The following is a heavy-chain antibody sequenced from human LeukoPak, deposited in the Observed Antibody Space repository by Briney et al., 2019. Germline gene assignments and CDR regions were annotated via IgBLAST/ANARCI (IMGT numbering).Heavy chain of an antibody. J-gene: IGHJ5*01. CDR1: GGSVSSGNYF. V-gene: IGHV4-30-4*01. D-gene: IGHD2-21*02. Sequence: PSETLSLTCTVSGGSVSSGNYFWTWIRQPPGKGLEWIGYMYYSGSTYYNPSLKSRVIISVDPSKNQFTLKLTSVSAADTAMYYCARATDPIFDWFDSWGQGALVTVSS. CDR3: ARATDPIFDWFDS. CDR2: MYYSGST.